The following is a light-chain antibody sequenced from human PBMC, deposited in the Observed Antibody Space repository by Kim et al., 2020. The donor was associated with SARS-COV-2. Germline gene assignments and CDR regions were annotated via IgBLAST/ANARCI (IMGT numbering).Light chain of an antibody. J-gene: IGKJ2*01. V-gene: IGKV1-39*01. CDR2: AAS. CDR3: QQSYSTPYT. Sequence: SASVGDRVTITCRASQSISSYLNWYQQKPGKAPKLLIYAASSLQSGVPSRFSGSGSGKDFTLTISSLQPEDFATYYCQQSYSTPYTFGQGTKLEI. CDR1: QSISSY.